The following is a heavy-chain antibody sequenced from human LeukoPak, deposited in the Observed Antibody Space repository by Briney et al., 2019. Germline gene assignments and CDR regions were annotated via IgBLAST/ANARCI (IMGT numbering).Heavy chain of an antibody. Sequence: PSETLSLTCTVSGGSISSYYRSWIRQPPGKGLEWIGYIFSGGSTDYNPSLKSRTTISLDTSKSQFSLTVSSVTAADTAVYYCARGVCTSSYCYAGDYGMDVWGQGTTVTVSS. CDR3: ARGVCTSSYCYAGDYGMDV. CDR2: IFSGGST. V-gene: IGHV4-59*08. CDR1: GGSISSYY. D-gene: IGHD2-2*01. J-gene: IGHJ6*02.